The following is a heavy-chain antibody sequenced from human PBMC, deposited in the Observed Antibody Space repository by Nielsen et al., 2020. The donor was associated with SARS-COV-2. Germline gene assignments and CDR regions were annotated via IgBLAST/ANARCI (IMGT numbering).Heavy chain of an antibody. V-gene: IGHV1-2*06. D-gene: IGHD3-16*01. CDR3: ARAPSTFYGMDV. CDR1: GNTFTDYF. Sequence: ASVKVSCKPSGNTFTDYFIHWVRQAPGQGLEWMGRINPKSGGTEYAQKFQGRVTLTRDTSISTVYMELSSLRSDDTAVYYCARAPSTFYGMDVWGQGTTVTVSS. CDR2: INPKSGGT. J-gene: IGHJ6*02.